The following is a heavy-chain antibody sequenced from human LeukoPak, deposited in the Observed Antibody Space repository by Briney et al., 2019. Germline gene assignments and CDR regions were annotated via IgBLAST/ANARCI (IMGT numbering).Heavy chain of an antibody. D-gene: IGHD6-19*01. CDR3: AKGRGYTTGWYSDF. J-gene: IGHJ4*02. Sequence: GESLRLSCAASGFTFSSYAMSWVRQAPGKGLEWVSAISGGGDSTYYADSVKGRFAISRDNFKSALNLQMNNLRADDTAVYYCAKGRGYTTGWYSDFWGQGTLVTVSS. CDR1: GFTFSSYA. CDR2: ISGGGDST. V-gene: IGHV3-23*01.